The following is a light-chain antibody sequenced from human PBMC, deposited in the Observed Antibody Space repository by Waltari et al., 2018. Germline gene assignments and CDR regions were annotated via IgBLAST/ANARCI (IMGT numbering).Light chain of an antibody. CDR3: QVWDSGSDHPYV. CDR1: NIATGS. Sequence: SFVLTQPPSVSVAPGQTARITCEGNNIATGSVHWYQQKPGQAPVLVMDYYSDRPSGVHERFSGSHSGNTAALTISRVEAGDEADYYCQVWDSGSDHPYVFGTGTKVTVL. J-gene: IGLJ1*01. CDR2: YYS. V-gene: IGLV3-21*04.